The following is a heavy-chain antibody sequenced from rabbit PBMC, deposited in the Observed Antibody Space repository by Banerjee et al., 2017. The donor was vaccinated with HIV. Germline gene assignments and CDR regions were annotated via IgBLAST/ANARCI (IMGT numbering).Heavy chain of an antibody. Sequence: QEQLEESGGGLVKPEGSLTLTCKASGFDLSSAYDMCWVRQAPGKGLEWIGYIYTADGRTWYASWAKGRFTISKTSNTVTLQLNSLTAADTATYFCGRALVHGGGIGLWGQGTLVTVS. CDR1: GFDLSSAYD. CDR2: IYTADGRT. J-gene: IGHJ4*01. D-gene: IGHD3-1*01. CDR3: GRALVHGGGIGL. V-gene: IGHV1S45*01.